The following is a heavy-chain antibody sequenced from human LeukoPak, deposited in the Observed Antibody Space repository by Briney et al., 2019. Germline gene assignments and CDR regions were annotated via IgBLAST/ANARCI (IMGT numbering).Heavy chain of an antibody. J-gene: IGHJ4*02. CDR1: GFTFSSYA. V-gene: IGHV3-23*01. D-gene: IGHD1-26*01. Sequence: GGSLRLSCAASGFTFSSYAMSWVRQAPGKGLEWVSAISGSGGSTYYADSVKGRFTISRDNSKNTLYLQMSSLRAEDTAVYYCAKGGGYYHTFFDYWGQGTLVTVSS. CDR3: AKGGGYYHTFFDY. CDR2: ISGSGGST.